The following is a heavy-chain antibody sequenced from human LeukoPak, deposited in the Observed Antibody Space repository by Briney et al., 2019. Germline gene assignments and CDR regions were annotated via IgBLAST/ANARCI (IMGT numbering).Heavy chain of an antibody. CDR1: GGSFSGYY. V-gene: IGHV4-34*01. CDR3: ARLVGATYYYYYYMDV. CDR2: INHSGST. J-gene: IGHJ6*03. D-gene: IGHD1-26*01. Sequence: SETLSLTCAVYGGSFSGYYWSWIRQPPGKGLEWIGEINHSGSTNYNPSLKSRVTISVDTSKNQFSLKLSSVTAADTAVYYCARLVGATYYYYYYMDVWGKGTTVTVSS.